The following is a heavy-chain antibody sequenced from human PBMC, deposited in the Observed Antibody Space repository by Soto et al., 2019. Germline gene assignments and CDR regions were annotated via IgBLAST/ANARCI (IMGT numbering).Heavy chain of an antibody. CDR1: GFTFGSYW. J-gene: IGHJ4*02. Sequence: EVQLVESGGGLVQPGGSLRLSCAVSGFTFGSYWMSWVRQAPGKGLEWVANIKQDGSEKYYVDSVKGRFTISRDNAKNSLYLQMNSLRAEDTAVYYCARDRAGAFDYWGQGTLVTVSS. D-gene: IGHD6-19*01. CDR2: IKQDGSEK. V-gene: IGHV3-7*01. CDR3: ARDRAGAFDY.